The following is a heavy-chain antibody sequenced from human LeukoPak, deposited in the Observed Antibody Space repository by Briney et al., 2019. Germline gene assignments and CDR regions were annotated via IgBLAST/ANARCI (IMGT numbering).Heavy chain of an antibody. V-gene: IGHV4-30-4*01. D-gene: IGHD4-23*01. CDR3: ASSTAGGTFDY. CDR2: IYYSGST. CDR1: GGSISSGDYY. Sequence: SETLSLTCTVSGGSISSGDYYWSWIRQPPGKGLEWIGYIYYSGSTYYNPSLKSRVTISVDRSKNQFSLKLSSVTAADTAVYYWASSTAGGTFDYWGQGTLVTVSS. J-gene: IGHJ4*02.